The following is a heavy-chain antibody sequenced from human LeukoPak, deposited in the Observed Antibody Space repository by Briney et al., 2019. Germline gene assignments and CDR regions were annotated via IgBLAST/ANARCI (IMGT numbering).Heavy chain of an antibody. J-gene: IGHJ4*02. Sequence: SETLSLTCTVSGGSVSSGSYYWSWIRQPPGKGLEWIGYIYYSGSTNYNPSLKSRVTMSVDTSKNQFSLKLSSVTAADTAVYYCARDSSGWPFDYWGQGTLVTVSS. CDR1: GGSVSSGSYY. CDR3: ARDSSGWPFDY. D-gene: IGHD6-19*01. V-gene: IGHV4-61*01. CDR2: IYYSGST.